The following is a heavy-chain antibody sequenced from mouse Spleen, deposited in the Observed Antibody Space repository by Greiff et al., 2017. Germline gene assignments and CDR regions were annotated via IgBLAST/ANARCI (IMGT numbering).Heavy chain of an antibody. J-gene: IGHJ1*01. CDR3: ARYGSSYDWYFDV. CDR1: GFSLTGYG. V-gene: IGHV2-6-7*01. Sequence: VQVVESGPGLVAPSQSLSITCTVSGFSLTGYGVNWVRQPPGKGLEWLGMIWGDGSTDYNSALKSRLSISKDNSKSQVFLKMNSLQTDDTARYYCARYGSSYDWYFDVWGAGTTVTVSS. CDR2: IWGDGST. D-gene: IGHD1-1*01.